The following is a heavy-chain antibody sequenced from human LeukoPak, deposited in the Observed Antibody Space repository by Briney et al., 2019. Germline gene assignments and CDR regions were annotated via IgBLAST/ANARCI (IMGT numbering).Heavy chain of an antibody. CDR3: ARVVASRDAYYYYYMDV. Sequence: ASVKVSCKASGYSFSTCYMHWVRQAPGQGLEWMGIINPSGGSTSYAQKFQGRVTITTDESTSTAYMELSSLRSEDTAVYYCARVVASRDAYYYYYMDVWGKGTTVTVSS. CDR1: GYSFSTCY. V-gene: IGHV1-46*01. J-gene: IGHJ6*03. D-gene: IGHD3-10*01. CDR2: INPSGGST.